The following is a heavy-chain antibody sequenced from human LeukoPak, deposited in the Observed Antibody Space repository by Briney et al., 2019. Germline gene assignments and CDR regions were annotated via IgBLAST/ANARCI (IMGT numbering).Heavy chain of an antibody. J-gene: IGHJ6*02. V-gene: IGHV3-43*01. CDR3: AKGGRVYYYYGMDV. CDR1: GFTFDDYT. CDR2: ISWDGGST. Sequence: GGSQRLSCAASGFTFDDYTMHWVRQAPGKGLEWVSLISWDGGSTYYADSVKGRFTISRDNSKNSLYLQMNSLRTEDTALYYCAKGGRVYYYYGMDVWGQGTTVTVSS. D-gene: IGHD3-10*01.